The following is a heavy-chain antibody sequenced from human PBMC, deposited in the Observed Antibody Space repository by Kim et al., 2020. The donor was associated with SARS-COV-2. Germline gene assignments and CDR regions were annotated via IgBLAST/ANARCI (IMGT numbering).Heavy chain of an antibody. D-gene: IGHD1-26*01. J-gene: IGHJ4*02. CDR3: GSRYSGSFKPGDFDY. Sequence: PALKSRVTISVDTSKNQFSLKLSSVTAADTAVYYCGSRYSGSFKPGDFDYWGQGTLVTVSS. V-gene: IGHV4-39*07.